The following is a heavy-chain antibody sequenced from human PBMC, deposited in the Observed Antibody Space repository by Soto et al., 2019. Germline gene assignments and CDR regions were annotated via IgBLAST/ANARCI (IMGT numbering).Heavy chain of an antibody. CDR1: GFTFSTHA. J-gene: IGHJ4*02. D-gene: IGHD6-13*01. V-gene: IGHV3-30-3*01. CDR3: ARDQIGITPAGGGRIDH. CDR2: VSFDGSNK. Sequence: GGSLRLSCAASGFTFSTHAMHWVRQAPGKGLECVAIVSFDGSNKYYADSVKGRFTISRDNSKNTLYLQMSGLTPEDTAFYYCARDQIGITPAGGGRIDHWGQGTLVTVSS.